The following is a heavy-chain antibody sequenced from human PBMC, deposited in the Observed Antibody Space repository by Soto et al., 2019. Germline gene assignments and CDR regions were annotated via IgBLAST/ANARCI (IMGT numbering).Heavy chain of an antibody. CDR1: GFTFSSYA. D-gene: IGHD4-17*01. CDR2: ISGSGGST. CDR3: ANDPQPHSVTYRFDP. J-gene: IGHJ5*02. Sequence: GGSLRLSCAASGFTFSSYAMSWVRQAPGKGLEWVSAISGSGGSTYYADSVKGRFTISRDNSKNTLYLQTNSLRAEDTAVYYCANDPQPHSVTYRFDPWGQGTLVTVSS. V-gene: IGHV3-23*01.